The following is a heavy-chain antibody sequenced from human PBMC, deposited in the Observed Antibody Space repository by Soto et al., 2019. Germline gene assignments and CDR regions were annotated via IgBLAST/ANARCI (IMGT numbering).Heavy chain of an antibody. J-gene: IGHJ4*02. CDR3: GVTAGDFDY. D-gene: IGHD6-13*01. CDR1: GFTFNSYA. CDR2: ISLDGGSI. Sequence: QVQLVESGGGVVQPGRSLRLSCIASGFTFNSYALHWVRQAPGKGLEWVALISLDGGSIYYADSVKGRFTISRDNSENTLSLQMNSLRSGDTGVYYCGVTAGDFDYWGQGTLVTVSS. V-gene: IGHV3-30*03.